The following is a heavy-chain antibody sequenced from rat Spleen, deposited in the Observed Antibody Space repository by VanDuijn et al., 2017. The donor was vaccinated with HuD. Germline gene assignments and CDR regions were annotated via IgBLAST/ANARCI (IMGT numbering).Heavy chain of an antibody. Sequence: EVQLQESGPGLVKPSQSLSLTCSVTGYSITSNYWGWIRKFPGNKMEWIGHISYSGSTSYNPSLKSRISMTRETSKNQFFLQRNSVTAEDTGTYCCAREVYYYVDCWGQGVMVTVSS. CDR1: GYSITSNY. CDR3: AREVYYYVDC. J-gene: IGHJ2*01. CDR2: ISYSGST. V-gene: IGHV3-1*01.